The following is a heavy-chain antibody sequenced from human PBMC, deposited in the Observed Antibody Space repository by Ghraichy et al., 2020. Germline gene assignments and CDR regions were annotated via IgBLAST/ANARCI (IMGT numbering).Heavy chain of an antibody. J-gene: IGHJ4*02. CDR1: GFTFSSYA. CDR3: AKAFYLSYYYDSSGYYSFDY. Sequence: GGSLRLSCAASGFTFSSYAMSWVRQAPGKGLEWVSAISGSGGSTYYADSVKGRFTISRDNSKNTLYLQMNSLRAEDTAVYYCAKAFYLSYYYDSSGYYSFDYWGQGTLVTVSS. CDR2: ISGSGGST. V-gene: IGHV3-23*01. D-gene: IGHD3-22*01.